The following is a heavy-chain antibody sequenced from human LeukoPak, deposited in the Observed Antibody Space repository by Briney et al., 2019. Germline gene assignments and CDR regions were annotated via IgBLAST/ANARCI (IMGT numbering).Heavy chain of an antibody. CDR3: ARDQIDDYGGKDYYYYGMDV. CDR1: GGTFSSYA. D-gene: IGHD4-23*01. Sequence: ASVKVSCKASGGTFSSYAISWVRQAPGQGREWMGGIIPIFGTANYAQKFQGRVTITADESTSTAYMELSSLRSEDTAVYYCARDQIDDYGGKDYYYYGMDVWGQGTTVTVSS. J-gene: IGHJ6*02. CDR2: IIPIFGTA. V-gene: IGHV1-69*13.